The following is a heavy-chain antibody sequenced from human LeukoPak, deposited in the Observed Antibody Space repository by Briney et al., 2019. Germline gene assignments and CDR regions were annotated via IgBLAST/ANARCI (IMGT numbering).Heavy chain of an antibody. V-gene: IGHV3-23*01. CDR1: GFTFNTYA. Sequence: GGSLRLSCAASGFTFNTYAMSWVRQAPGKGLEWVSIINERGGGTYYADSVKGRFIVSRDSSKNTLYLQMSSLRGEDTAVYYCAREKEVGFGETIGHWGQGTLVTVSS. D-gene: IGHD1-26*01. CDR3: AREKEVGFGETIGH. J-gene: IGHJ4*02. CDR2: INERGGGT.